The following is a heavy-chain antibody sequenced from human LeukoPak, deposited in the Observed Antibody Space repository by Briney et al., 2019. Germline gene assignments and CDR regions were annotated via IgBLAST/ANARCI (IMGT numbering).Heavy chain of an antibody. V-gene: IGHV3-74*01. J-gene: IGHJ4*02. CDR3: ARDWRGVAKYLDY. D-gene: IGHD3-3*01. CDR1: GFGFSNFW. CDR2: IKTDGTTT. Sequence: PGGSLTLSCAASGFGFSNFWMHWVRQAPGKGLVWVSRIKTDGTTTVYADSVKGRFTISRDNAKNSLYLQMNSLRAEDTAVYYCARDWRGVAKYLDYWGQGTLVTVSS.